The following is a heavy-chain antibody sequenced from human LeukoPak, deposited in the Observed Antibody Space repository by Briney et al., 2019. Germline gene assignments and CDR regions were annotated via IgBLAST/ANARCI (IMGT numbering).Heavy chain of an antibody. J-gene: IGHJ3*02. CDR2: ISRGSSTI. Sequence: GGSLRLSCAASGFTFSGYGMNWVRQAPGKGLEWVSKISRGSSTIYYADSVKGRFTISRDNAKNSLYLQMNSLRDEDTAVYSCARDALTGEDDAFDIWGQGTMVTVSS. CDR1: GFTFSGYG. CDR3: ARDALTGEDDAFDI. V-gene: IGHV3-48*02. D-gene: IGHD7-27*01.